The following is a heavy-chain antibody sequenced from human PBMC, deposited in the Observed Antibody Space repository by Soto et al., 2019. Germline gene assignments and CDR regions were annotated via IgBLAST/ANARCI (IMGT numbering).Heavy chain of an antibody. V-gene: IGHV4-61*02. CDR2: IYTSGST. D-gene: IGHD2-2*01. CDR3: ARGRYQLPFYGMDV. J-gene: IGHJ6*02. CDR1: GGSVSSGDYY. Sequence: SETLSLTCTVSGGSVSSGDYYWSWIRQPAGKGLEWIGRIYTSGSTNYNPSLKSRVTMSVDTSKNQFSLKLSSVTAADTAVYYCARGRYQLPFYGMDVWGQGTTVTVSS.